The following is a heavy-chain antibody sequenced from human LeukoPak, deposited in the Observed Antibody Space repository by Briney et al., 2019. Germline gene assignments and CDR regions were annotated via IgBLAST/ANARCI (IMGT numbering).Heavy chain of an antibody. D-gene: IGHD3-22*01. Sequence: SETLSLTCTVSGGSISSCSYYWSWIRQPAGKGLEWIGRIYTSGSTNYNPSLKSRVTISVDTSKNQFSLKLSSVTAADTAVYYCARGSYDSSGYYDAFDIWGQGTMVTVSS. V-gene: IGHV4-61*02. CDR2: IYTSGST. CDR3: ARGSYDSSGYYDAFDI. J-gene: IGHJ3*02. CDR1: GGSISSCSYY.